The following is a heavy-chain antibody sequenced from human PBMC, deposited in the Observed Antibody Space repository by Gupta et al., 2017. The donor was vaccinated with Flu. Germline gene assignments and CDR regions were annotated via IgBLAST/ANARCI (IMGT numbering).Heavy chain of an antibody. J-gene: IGHJ4*02. CDR2: ISYDGSNK. CDR3: AKGLSGYLDY. Sequence: QVQLVESGGGVVQPGRSLRLSCAASGFTFSSYGMHWVRQAPGKGLEWVAVISYDGSNKYYADSVKGRFTISRDNSKNTLYLQMNSLRAEDTAVYYCAKGLSGYLDYWGQGTLVTVSS. CDR1: GFTFSSYG. V-gene: IGHV3-30*18. D-gene: IGHD3-16*02.